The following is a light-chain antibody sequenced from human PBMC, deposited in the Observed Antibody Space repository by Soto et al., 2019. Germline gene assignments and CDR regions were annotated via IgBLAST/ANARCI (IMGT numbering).Light chain of an antibody. CDR2: EVS. Sequence: QSVLTQPASVSGSPGQSITISCTGTSSDVGAYDYVSWYQQHPDKAPKLMIYEVSNRPSGVSNRFSGSKSVNTATLTISGLQADDEADYYCSSYTSSSTRAFGPGNKVTVL. J-gene: IGLJ1*01. CDR3: SSYTSSSTRA. V-gene: IGLV2-14*03. CDR1: SSDVGAYDY.